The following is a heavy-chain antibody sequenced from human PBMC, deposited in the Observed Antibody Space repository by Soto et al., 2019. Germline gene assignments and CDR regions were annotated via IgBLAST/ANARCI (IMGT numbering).Heavy chain of an antibody. V-gene: IGHV1-69*13. CDR2: IIPIFGTA. CDR1: GGTFSSYA. J-gene: IGHJ4*02. CDR3: AREVECGYSSSCFDY. D-gene: IGHD6-13*01. Sequence: ASVKVSCKASGGTFSSYAISWVRQAPGQGLEWMGGIIPIFGTANYAQKFQGRVTITADESTSTAYMELSSLRSEDTAVYYCAREVECGYSSSCFDYWGQGTLVTVSS.